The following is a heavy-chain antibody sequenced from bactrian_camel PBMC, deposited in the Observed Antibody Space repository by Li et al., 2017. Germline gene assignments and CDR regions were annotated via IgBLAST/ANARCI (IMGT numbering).Heavy chain of an antibody. CDR2: IDSGRTP. CDR1: GYTYNVAQ. Sequence: HVQLVESGGGSVQAGGSLRLSCVGSGYTYNVAQMAWFRQAPGKEREGVAAIDSGRTPNYAEAVKGRFTISQNKAKNTVYLQMNNLQPEDTATYYCAEGRGSRGEYCYSFNYWGQGTQVTVSS. D-gene: IGHD3*01. J-gene: IGHJ4*01. V-gene: IGHV3S53*01. CDR3: AEGRGSRGEYCYSFNY.